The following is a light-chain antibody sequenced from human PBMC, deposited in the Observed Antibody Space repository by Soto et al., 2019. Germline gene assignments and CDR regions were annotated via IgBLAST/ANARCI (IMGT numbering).Light chain of an antibody. J-gene: IGLJ1*01. Sequence: QSVLTQPHSASGTPGQRVTISCSGSSSNIGTSSVHWFQQLPGTAPKLLISTTNQRPSGVPERFSGSKSGTSASLAISGLQSEDEADYYCAAWDDSLNSHVFGTGTKVTVL. CDR1: SSNIGTSS. V-gene: IGLV1-44*01. CDR2: TTN. CDR3: AAWDDSLNSHV.